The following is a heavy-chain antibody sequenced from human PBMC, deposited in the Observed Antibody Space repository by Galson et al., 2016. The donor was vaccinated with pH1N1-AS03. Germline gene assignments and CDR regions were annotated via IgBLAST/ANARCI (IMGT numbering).Heavy chain of an antibody. V-gene: IGHV3-33*03. D-gene: IGHD2-15*01. CDR1: GFTFSHYG. Sequence: SLRLSCAASGFTFSHYGIHWVRQAPGKGLEWVAVIWYDGSYTYYTDSVKGRFTISRDNSKSTLFLQMNRLRVEDTAIYYCAKGRIYSMEGKFGFDLWGQGTLVTVSS. CDR2: IWYDGSYT. J-gene: IGHJ4*02. CDR3: AKGRIYSMEGKFGFDL.